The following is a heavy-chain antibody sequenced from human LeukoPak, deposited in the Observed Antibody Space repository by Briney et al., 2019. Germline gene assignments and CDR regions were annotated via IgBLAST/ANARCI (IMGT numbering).Heavy chain of an antibody. Sequence: TGGSLRLSCAASGFTFSSYEMNWVRQAPGKGLEWVSYISGSASSIYYADSVKGRFTISGDNAKNSLYLQMNSLRAEDMALYYCAIIGGGGNYNYAFDIWGQGTMVTVSS. D-gene: IGHD1-7*01. CDR2: ISGSASSI. CDR3: AIIGGGGNYNYAFDI. J-gene: IGHJ3*02. V-gene: IGHV3-48*03. CDR1: GFTFSSYE.